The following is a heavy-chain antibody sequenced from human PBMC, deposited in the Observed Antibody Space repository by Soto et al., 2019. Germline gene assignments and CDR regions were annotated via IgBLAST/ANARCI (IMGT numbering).Heavy chain of an antibody. V-gene: IGHV3-7*04. CDR1: GFTFSSYW. J-gene: IGHJ6*02. Sequence: EVQLVESGGGLVQPGGSLRLSCAASGFTFSSYWMSWVRQAPGKGLEWVANIKQDGSEKYYVDSVKGRFTISRDNAKKSLYLQMNILRAEDTAVYYCAREGLRGVMSYYGMDVWGQGTTVTVSS. D-gene: IGHD3-10*01. CDR2: IKQDGSEK. CDR3: AREGLRGVMSYYGMDV.